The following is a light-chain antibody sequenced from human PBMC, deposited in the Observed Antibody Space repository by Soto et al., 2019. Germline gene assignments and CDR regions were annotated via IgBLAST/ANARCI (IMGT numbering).Light chain of an antibody. CDR3: GSWDSSLSDYV. CDR1: SSNIGGTS. Sequence: QSVMTQPPSVSAAPGQTVTISCSGSSSNIGGTSVSWYQQLPGTAPKLLIYDDNKPPSGIPDRCSGSKSGTSATLGITGLQTGDEADYYCGSWDSSLSDYVFGPGTKLTVL. J-gene: IGLJ1*01. V-gene: IGLV1-51*01. CDR2: DDN.